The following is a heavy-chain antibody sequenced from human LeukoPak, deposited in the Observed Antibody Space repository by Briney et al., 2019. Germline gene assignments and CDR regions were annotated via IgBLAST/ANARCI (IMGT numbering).Heavy chain of an antibody. Sequence: GGALRLSCAGSGFTFSSHAVTGVRQAPGKGLEWGSPISGSAGSTSYADTVKGRFTLSRDNSKNTLSLRMNSTRAEATAVFYCAKAEHLLPEQVQNWGQGNLVTVSS. CDR3: AKAEHLLPEQVQN. V-gene: IGHV3-23*01. J-gene: IGHJ1*01. CDR2: ISGSAGST. D-gene: IGHD1/OR15-1a*01. CDR1: GFTFSSHA.